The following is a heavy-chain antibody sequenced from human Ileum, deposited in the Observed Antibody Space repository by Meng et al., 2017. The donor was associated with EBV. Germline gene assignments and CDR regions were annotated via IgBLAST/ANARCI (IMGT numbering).Heavy chain of an antibody. CDR1: GFTFSNAW. Sequence: EVQMVESGGGLVKPGGSLRLSCAASGFTFSNAWITWVRQAPGKGLEWVGRIKSTTDGGTTDYAAPVKGRFTISRDDSKNTLFLQMDSLKAEDTAVYYCEGWRYWGQGTLVTVSS. CDR3: EGWRY. CDR2: IKSTTDGGTT. J-gene: IGHJ4*02. V-gene: IGHV3-15*01. D-gene: IGHD2-15*01.